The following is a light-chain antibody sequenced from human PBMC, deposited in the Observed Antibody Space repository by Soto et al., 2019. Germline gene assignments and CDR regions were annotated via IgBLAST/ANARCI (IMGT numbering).Light chain of an antibody. Sequence: QSALTRPASVSGSPGQSITSSCTGTTCDVGGETYVSWYQQRTGRAPKLMIYDVSTRPSGDSNCFSGSKSGNTASLTISGLRAEDEADYYCSSDSTASTRVFGSGTKV. V-gene: IGLV2-14*03. CDR2: DVS. CDR1: TCDVGGETY. CDR3: SSDSTASTRV. J-gene: IGLJ1*01.